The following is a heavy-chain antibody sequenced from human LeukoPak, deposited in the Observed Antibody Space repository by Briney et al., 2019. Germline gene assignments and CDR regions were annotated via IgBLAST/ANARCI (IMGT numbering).Heavy chain of an antibody. D-gene: IGHD3-22*01. Sequence: SETLSLTCTVSGGSISSYYWSWIRQPPGKGLEWIGYIYYSGSTNYNPSLKSRVTISVDTSKNQFSLKLSSVTAADTAVYYCARGYYDSSGYYYLPYYYYYMDVWGKGTTVTVSS. J-gene: IGHJ6*03. CDR2: IYYSGST. V-gene: IGHV4-59*12. CDR1: GGSISSYY. CDR3: ARGYYDSSGYYYLPYYYYYMDV.